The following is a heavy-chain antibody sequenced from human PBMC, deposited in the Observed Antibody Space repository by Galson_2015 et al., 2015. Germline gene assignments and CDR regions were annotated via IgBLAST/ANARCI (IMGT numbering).Heavy chain of an antibody. Sequence: SLRLSCAASGFIFSSYGMHWLRQAPGKGLEWVGVIWYDGSNKYYADSVKGRFTISRDNSKNALYLQMNSLRAEDTAVYYCARESVSKFDYWGQGTLVTVSS. CDR2: IWYDGSNK. CDR3: ARESVSKFDY. CDR1: GFIFSSYG. D-gene: IGHD5/OR15-5a*01. V-gene: IGHV3-33*01. J-gene: IGHJ4*02.